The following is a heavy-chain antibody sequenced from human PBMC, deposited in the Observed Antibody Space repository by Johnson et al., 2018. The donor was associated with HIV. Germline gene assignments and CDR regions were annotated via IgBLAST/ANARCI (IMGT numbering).Heavy chain of an antibody. V-gene: IGHV3-9*01. Sequence: VQLVESGGGVVQPGRSLRLSCAASGFTFDDYAMHWVRQAPGKGLEWVSGISWNSGSIGYADSVKGRFTISRDNAKNSLYLQMSSLRAEDTAIYYCVRDTEREAFDIWGQGTMVTVSS. CDR1: GFTFDDYA. CDR2: ISWNSGSI. J-gene: IGHJ3*02. CDR3: VRDTEREAFDI. D-gene: IGHD5-24*01.